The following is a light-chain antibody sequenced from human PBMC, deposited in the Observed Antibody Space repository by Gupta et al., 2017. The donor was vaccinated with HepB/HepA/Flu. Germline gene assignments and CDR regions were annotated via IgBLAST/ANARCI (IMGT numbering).Light chain of an antibody. V-gene: IGKV1-9*01. J-gene: IGKJ5*01. Sequence: DIQLTQSPSFLSASVGDRVTITCRASQGISSYLAWYQQKPGKAPKLLIYAASTLYSGVPSRFSGSGSGTEFTLTISSLQPEDFATYYCQQLNSYPITFGQWTRLEIK. CDR3: QQLNSYPIT. CDR2: AAS. CDR1: QGISSY.